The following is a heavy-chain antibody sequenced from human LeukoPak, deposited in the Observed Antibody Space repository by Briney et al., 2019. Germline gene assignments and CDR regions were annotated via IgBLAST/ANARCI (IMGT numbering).Heavy chain of an antibody. V-gene: IGHV4-59*12. D-gene: IGHD3-10*01. CDR1: GGSISSYY. Sequence: SETLSLTCTVSGGSISSYYWSWIRQPPGKGLEWIGSIYYSGSTNYNPSLKSRVTISVDKSKNQFSLKLSSVTAADTAVYYCARVGGSGSYYSPFYFGYWGQGTLVTVSS. CDR2: IYYSGST. CDR3: ARVGGSGSYYSPFYFGY. J-gene: IGHJ4*02.